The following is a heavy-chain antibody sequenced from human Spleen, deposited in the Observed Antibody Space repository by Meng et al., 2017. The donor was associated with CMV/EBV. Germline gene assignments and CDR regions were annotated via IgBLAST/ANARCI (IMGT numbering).Heavy chain of an antibody. J-gene: IGHJ4*02. CDR2: IYYSGST. V-gene: IGHV4-39*07. Sequence: SISSSSYYWGCIRQPPGKGLEWIGSIYYSGSTYYNPSLKSRVTISVDTSKNQFSLKLSSVTAADTAVYYCAATPIYCSSTSCYHSDYWGQGTLVTVSS. CDR3: AATPIYCSSTSCYHSDY. D-gene: IGHD2-2*01. CDR1: SISSSSYY.